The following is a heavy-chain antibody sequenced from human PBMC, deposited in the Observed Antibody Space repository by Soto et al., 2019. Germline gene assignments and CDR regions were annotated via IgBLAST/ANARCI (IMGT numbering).Heavy chain of an antibody. D-gene: IGHD2-2*01. Sequence: QLQVQESGPGQVKPSQTLSLTCTVSGGSITSHHYYWGWIRQPPGKGLEWIGSIYSGGNTYYNPSLRSRLTIFVETATNLISLKLSSVTAADSAIYYCGSGPSTTWIDNWGLGTQVSVSS. J-gene: IGHJ4*02. V-gene: IGHV4-39*01. CDR1: GGSITSHHYY. CDR3: GSGPSTTWIDN. CDR2: IYSGGNT.